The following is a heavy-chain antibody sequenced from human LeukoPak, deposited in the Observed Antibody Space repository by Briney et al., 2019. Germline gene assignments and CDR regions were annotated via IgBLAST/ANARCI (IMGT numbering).Heavy chain of an antibody. CDR1: GGSFSGYY. Sequence: PSETLPLTCAVYGGSFSGYYWSWIRQPPGKGLEWIGEINHSGSTNYNPSLKSRVTISVDTSKNQFSLKLSSVTAADTAVYYCASRSRGYSYGRAFDYWGQGTLVTVSS. CDR2: INHSGST. V-gene: IGHV4-34*01. J-gene: IGHJ4*02. CDR3: ASRSRGYSYGRAFDY. D-gene: IGHD5-18*01.